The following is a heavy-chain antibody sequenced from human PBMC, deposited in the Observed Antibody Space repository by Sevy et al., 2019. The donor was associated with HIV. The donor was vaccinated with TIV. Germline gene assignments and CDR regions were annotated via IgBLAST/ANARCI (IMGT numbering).Heavy chain of an antibody. CDR3: GRAMDV. Sequence: GESLKISCAASGFTFSSYWMHWVRQAPGKGLEWVANIKQDGSEKYYVDSVKGRFTISRDNAKNSLYLQMNSLRPEDTAVNYCGRAMDVWGQGTTVTVSS. V-gene: IGHV3-7*01. J-gene: IGHJ6*02. CDR1: GFTFSSYW. CDR2: IKQDGSEK.